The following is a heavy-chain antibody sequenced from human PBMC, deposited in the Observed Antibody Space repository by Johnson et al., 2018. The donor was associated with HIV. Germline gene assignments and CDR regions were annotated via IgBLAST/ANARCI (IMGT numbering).Heavy chain of an antibody. Sequence: EQLVESGGGVVQPGRSLRLSCAASGFTVSSNYMSWVRQAPGRGLEWVSVIYSGGSTYYADSVKGRFTISRDNSKNTLYLQMNSLRAEDTAVYYCARARPNSYYYDSSGYPDAFDIWDQGTMVTVSS. CDR3: ARARPNSYYYDSSGYPDAFDI. CDR2: IYSGGST. D-gene: IGHD3-22*01. CDR1: GFTVSSNY. J-gene: IGHJ3*02. V-gene: IGHV3-66*01.